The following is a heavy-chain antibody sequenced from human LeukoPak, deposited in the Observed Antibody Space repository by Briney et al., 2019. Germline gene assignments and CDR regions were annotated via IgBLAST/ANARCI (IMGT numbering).Heavy chain of an antibody. J-gene: IGHJ6*03. Sequence: GGSLRLSCAASGFTFDDYSMAWVRQAPGKGLERGSGITSNVGGTGYTDSLKGRFTISRDYAKNSLYLQMTSLTAEDSALYHCATVYSRNYYYYYMDVWGKGTTVTVSS. CDR1: GFTFDDYS. D-gene: IGHD2-15*01. CDR3: ATVYSRNYYYYYMDV. V-gene: IGHV3-20*01. CDR2: ITSNVGGT.